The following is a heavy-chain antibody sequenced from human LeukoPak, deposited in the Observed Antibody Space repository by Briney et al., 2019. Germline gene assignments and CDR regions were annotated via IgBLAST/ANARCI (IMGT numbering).Heavy chain of an antibody. CDR2: ISGSGGST. CDR3: AKVYGDYYYGMDV. Sequence: PGGSLRLSCAASGFTFSSYAMSWVRQAPGKGLEWVSAISGSGGSTYYADSVKGRFTISRDNSKNTLYLQTNSLRAEDTALYYCAKVYGDYYYGMDVWGQGTTVTVSS. CDR1: GFTFSSYA. J-gene: IGHJ6*02. D-gene: IGHD4-17*01. V-gene: IGHV3-23*01.